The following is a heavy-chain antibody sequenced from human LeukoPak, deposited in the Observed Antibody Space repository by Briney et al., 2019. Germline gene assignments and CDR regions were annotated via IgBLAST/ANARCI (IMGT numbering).Heavy chain of an antibody. V-gene: IGHV4-59*01. J-gene: IGHJ4*02. D-gene: IGHD1-26*01. CDR2: IYYSGST. Sequence: SETLSLTCTVSGGSISSYYWSWLRQPPGKGLEWIGYIYYSGSTNYNPSLKSRVTISVDTSKNQFSLKLSSVTAADTAVYYCARVNPVGATSFDYWGQGHVATVSS. CDR1: GGSISSYY. CDR3: ARVNPVGATSFDY.